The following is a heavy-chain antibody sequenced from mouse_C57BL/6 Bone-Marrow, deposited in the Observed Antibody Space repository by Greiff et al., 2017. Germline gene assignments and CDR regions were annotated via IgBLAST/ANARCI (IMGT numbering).Heavy chain of an antibody. CDR1: GFTFSSYG. J-gene: IGHJ4*01. Sequence: EVKLQESGGDLVKPGGSLKLSCAAPGFTFSSYGMSWVRQTPDKRLEWVATISSGGSYTYYPDSVKGRFTISRDNAKNTLYLQMSSLKSEDTAMYYCARQGYYYAMDYWGQGTSVTVSS. V-gene: IGHV5-6*01. CDR3: ARQGYYYAMDY. CDR2: ISSGGSYT.